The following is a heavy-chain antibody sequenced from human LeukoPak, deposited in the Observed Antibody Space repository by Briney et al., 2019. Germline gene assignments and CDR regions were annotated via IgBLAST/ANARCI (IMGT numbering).Heavy chain of an antibody. D-gene: IGHD4-17*01. J-gene: IGHJ3*02. CDR2: IYPVDSDN. V-gene: IGHV5-51*01. CDR1: GYRFTSYA. Sequence: PGEPLKISCKGSGYRFTSYAIGGSAQIPGKGLEWTRIIYPVDSDNIYSPPLQGQATISADKSISTAYLQWSSLKASDTAMYYCARLRSAYGDYGDAFDIWGQGTMVTVSS. CDR3: ARLRSAYGDYGDAFDI.